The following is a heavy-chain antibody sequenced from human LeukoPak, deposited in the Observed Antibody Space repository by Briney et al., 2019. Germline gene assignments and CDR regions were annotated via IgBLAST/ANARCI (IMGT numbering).Heavy chain of an antibody. V-gene: IGHV3-23*01. Sequence: GGSLRLSRAGSGFTFNNYAMSWVRRAPRKGLEWVSTIMIGGDGKHYADSVKGRFTISRDRSESTLFLQMDDLRADDTAVYYCVRAAPQNCYPSSCSLFDKWGQGTLVTVSS. CDR2: IMIGGDGK. D-gene: IGHD2-2*01. CDR3: VRAAPQNCYPSSCSLFDK. J-gene: IGHJ4*02. CDR1: GFTFNNYA.